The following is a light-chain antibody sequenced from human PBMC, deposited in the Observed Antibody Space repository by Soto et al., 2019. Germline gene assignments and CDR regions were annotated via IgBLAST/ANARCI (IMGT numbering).Light chain of an antibody. J-gene: IGKJ1*01. Sequence: EIVLTQSPGTLSLSPGERATLSCRASQSVSSSYLAWYQQKPGQAPRLLIYGASSRATGIPDRFSGSGSGTDFTLTISRLETEDFAVYYCHQYGSSSRTFGQGTKVEIK. CDR1: QSVSSSY. CDR2: GAS. V-gene: IGKV3-20*01. CDR3: HQYGSSSRT.